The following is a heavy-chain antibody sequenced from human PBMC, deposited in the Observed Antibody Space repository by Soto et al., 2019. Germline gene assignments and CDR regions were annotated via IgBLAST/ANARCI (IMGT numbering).Heavy chain of an antibody. Sequence: GSLRLSCAASGFTFSSYAMSWVRQAPGKGLEWVSAISGSGGSTYYADSVKGRFTISRDNSKNTLYLQMNSLRAEDTAVYYCAKGRKVVKLFDYWGQGTLVTVSS. CDR1: GFTFSSYA. J-gene: IGHJ4*02. CDR2: ISGSGGST. D-gene: IGHD3-22*01. V-gene: IGHV3-23*01. CDR3: AKGRKVVKLFDY.